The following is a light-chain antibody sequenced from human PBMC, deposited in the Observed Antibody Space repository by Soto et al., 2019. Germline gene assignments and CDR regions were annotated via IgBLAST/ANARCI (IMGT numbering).Light chain of an antibody. CDR3: AAWDGSLNGVV. Sequence: QAVVTQPPSASGTPGQRVTISCSGSSSNIGRNAVNWYQQLPGTAPKLLIYTNNERASGVPDRFSGSRSGASASLAISGLQSVDEADYYCAAWDGSLNGVVFGGGTKLTVL. CDR2: TNN. J-gene: IGLJ2*01. CDR1: SSNIGRNA. V-gene: IGLV1-44*01.